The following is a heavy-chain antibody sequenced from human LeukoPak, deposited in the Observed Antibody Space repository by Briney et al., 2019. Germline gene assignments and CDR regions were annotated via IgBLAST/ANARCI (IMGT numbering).Heavy chain of an antibody. CDR3: ARVATENPYDAFDI. V-gene: IGHV3-21*01. CDR1: GFTFSSYW. J-gene: IGHJ3*02. Sequence: PGGSLRLSCAASGFTFSSYWMSWVRQAPGKGLEWVSSISSSSSYIYYADSVKGRFTISRDNAKNSLYLQMNSLRAEDTAVYYCARVATENPYDAFDIWGQGTMVTVSS. CDR2: ISSSSSYI. D-gene: IGHD5-12*01.